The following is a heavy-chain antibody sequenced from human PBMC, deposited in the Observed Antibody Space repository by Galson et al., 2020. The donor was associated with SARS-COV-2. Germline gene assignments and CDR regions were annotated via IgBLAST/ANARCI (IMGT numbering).Heavy chain of an antibody. CDR1: GFTFSSYD. V-gene: IGHV3-13*01. CDR2: NGTAGDT. D-gene: IGHD1-26*01. CDR3: ARGSEPAFDWYFDR. J-gene: IGHJ2*01. Sequence: GESLKISCAASGFTFSSYDMHWVRQATGKGLEWVSANGTAGDTYYPGTVKGRFTISRENAKNSLYLQMNSLGAGDTAVYYCARGSEPAFDWYFDRWGRGTLVTVSS.